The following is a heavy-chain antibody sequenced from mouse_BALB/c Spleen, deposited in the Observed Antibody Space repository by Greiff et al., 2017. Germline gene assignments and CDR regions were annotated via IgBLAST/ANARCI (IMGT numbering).Heavy chain of an antibody. V-gene: IGHV2-9*02. CDR3: ARARDSSSGGWFAY. Sequence: VQLVESGPGLVAPSQSLSITCTVSGFSLTGYGVNWVRQPPGKGLEWLGVIWAGGSTNYNSALMSRLSISKDNSKSQVFLKMNSLQTDDTAMYYWARARDSSSGGWFAYWGQGTMVTVSA. CDR1: GFSLTGYG. J-gene: IGHJ3*01. CDR2: IWAGGST. D-gene: IGHD1-1*01.